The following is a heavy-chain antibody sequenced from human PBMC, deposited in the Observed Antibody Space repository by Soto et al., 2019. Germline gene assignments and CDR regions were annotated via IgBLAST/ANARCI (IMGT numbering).Heavy chain of an antibody. CDR2: IHMDGRTT. J-gene: IGHJ5*02. Sequence: GGSLRLSCAASGFSFNDYWMHSVRQAPGKGLLWVSRIHMDGRTTTYADSVKGRFTISRDTANNMMYLQINSLRVEDTAVYYCVRGGLSGGFSNYGSWGQGALVTVSS. D-gene: IGHD1-26*01. CDR3: VRGGLSGGFSNYGS. V-gene: IGHV3-74*01. CDR1: GFSFNDYW.